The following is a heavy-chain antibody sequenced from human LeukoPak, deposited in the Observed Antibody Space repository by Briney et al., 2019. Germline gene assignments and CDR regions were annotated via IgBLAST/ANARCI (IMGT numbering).Heavy chain of an antibody. D-gene: IGHD3-3*01. CDR2: IDARSGIT. CDR3: ARTYDFGRGPPGDAFDN. J-gene: IGHJ3*02. V-gene: IGHV3-48*01. CDR1: GFTVSSNY. Sequence: GGSLRLSCAASGFTVSSNYMSWVRQAPGKGPEWVSYIDARSGITYYADSVQGRFTISRDDARESVFLQMDGLRVDDTAVYYCARTYDFGRGPPGDAFDNWGPGTWVIVSA.